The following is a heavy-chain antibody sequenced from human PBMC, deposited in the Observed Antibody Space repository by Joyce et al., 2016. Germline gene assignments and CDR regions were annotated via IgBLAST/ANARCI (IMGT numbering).Heavy chain of an antibody. J-gene: IGHJ4*02. V-gene: IGHV3-23*01. CDR3: AKASLTGYYIGAYYFDY. Sequence: EVQVLESGGGLVQPGGSLRLSCAGSGFILRSYDLSWVRQAPGKGLEWVSAISSSGDSTYYTDSVKGRFTVSRDNSKKILYLQMNTLRAEDTAVYYCAKASLTGYYIGAYYFDYWGQGTLVTVSS. CDR1: GFILRSYD. CDR2: ISSSGDST. D-gene: IGHD3-9*01.